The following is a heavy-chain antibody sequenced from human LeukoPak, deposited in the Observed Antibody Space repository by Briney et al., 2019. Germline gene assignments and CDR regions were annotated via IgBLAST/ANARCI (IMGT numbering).Heavy chain of an antibody. V-gene: IGHV3-30*02. D-gene: IGHD3-10*01. CDR2: IRNDGSNT. CDR1: GIPFTTSD. J-gene: IGHJ4*02. CDR3: ARAGFTFSDYFGSFFDY. Sequence: GGSLRLSCAASGIPFTTSDMHWVRQAPGKGLEWVAFIRNDGSNTYYADSVKGRFTISRDNAKNSLYLQMNSLRAEDTAVYYCARAGFTFSDYFGSFFDYWGQGTLVTVSS.